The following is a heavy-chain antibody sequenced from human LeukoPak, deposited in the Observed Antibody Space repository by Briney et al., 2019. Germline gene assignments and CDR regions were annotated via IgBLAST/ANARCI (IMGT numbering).Heavy chain of an antibody. CDR1: GGSISSGGYS. CDR2: IYHSGST. V-gene: IGHV4-30-2*01. J-gene: IGHJ4*02. Sequence: PQTLSLTCAVSGGSISSGGYSWSWIRQPPGRGLEWIGYIYHSGSTHYNPSLKSRVTISVDRSKNQFSLKLSSVTAADTAVYYCARGGVVATIWGQGTLVTVSS. CDR3: ARGGVVATI. D-gene: IGHD5-12*01.